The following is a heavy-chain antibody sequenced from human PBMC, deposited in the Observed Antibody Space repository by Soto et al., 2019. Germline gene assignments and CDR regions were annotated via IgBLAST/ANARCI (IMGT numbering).Heavy chain of an antibody. D-gene: IGHD2-2*01. CDR3: ARGVVPAASPFDY. V-gene: IGHV4-31*03. Sequence: QVQLQESGPGLVKPSQTLSLTCTVSGGSISSGGYYWSWIRQHPGKGLEWIGYIYYSGRTYYTTSRQSRVTITVDTSKKPFSLKLSSVTAAVTTVYYCARGVVPAASPFDYWGQGTLVTV. J-gene: IGHJ4*02. CDR2: IYYSGRT. CDR1: GGSISSGGYY.